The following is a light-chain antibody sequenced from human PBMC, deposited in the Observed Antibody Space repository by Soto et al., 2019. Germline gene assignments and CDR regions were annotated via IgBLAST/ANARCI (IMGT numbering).Light chain of an antibody. CDR3: LQDYSYSRT. Sequence: AIQMTQSLASLSASVGDRVTITCRASQDIRTELGWYQQKPGNAPKLLIYATSILQSGVPSRFSGIGSGTDFTLTISSLQPEDFATYYCLQDYSYSRTFGQGTKVEIK. CDR2: ATS. V-gene: IGKV1-6*01. CDR1: QDIRTE. J-gene: IGKJ1*01.